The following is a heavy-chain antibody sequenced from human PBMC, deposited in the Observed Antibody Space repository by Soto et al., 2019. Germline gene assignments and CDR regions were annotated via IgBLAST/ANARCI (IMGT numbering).Heavy chain of an antibody. J-gene: IGHJ4*02. Sequence: ASVKVSCKASGYSFTNFPINWVRQAPGQRREWMGWINGGNGNTQYSQKFQGRVIMSRDTSASTAYMELSSLRSEDTAVYYCARQSTITFDYWGLGTLVTVSS. CDR3: ARQSTITFDY. V-gene: IGHV1-3*01. CDR1: GYSFTNFP. CDR2: INGGNGNT. D-gene: IGHD1-20*01.